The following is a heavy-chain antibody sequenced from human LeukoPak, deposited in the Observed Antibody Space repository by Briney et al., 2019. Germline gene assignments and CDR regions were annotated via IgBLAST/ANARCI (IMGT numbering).Heavy chain of an antibody. V-gene: IGHV4-59*11. J-gene: IGHJ5*02. CDR3: ARDVARSGDLFGWFDP. CDR2: VYYSWTT. Sequence: SETLSLTCTVSGGSKSSRYWSWIRQPPGKGLEWIGYVYYSWTTNSNPSLKSRVTISVDTSKNQFSLNLRPVTAADTAVYYCARDVARSGDLFGWFDPWGQGTLVIVSS. D-gene: IGHD3-10*01. CDR1: GGSKSSRY.